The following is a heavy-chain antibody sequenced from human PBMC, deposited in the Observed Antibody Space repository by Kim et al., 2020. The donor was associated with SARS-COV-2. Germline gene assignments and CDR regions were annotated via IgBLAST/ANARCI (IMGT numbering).Heavy chain of an antibody. J-gene: IGHJ2*01. D-gene: IGHD3-10*01. CDR3: ARSVHPPLSFWYFDL. CDR2: IYTSGST. V-gene: IGHV4-61*02. Sequence: SQTLSLTCTVSGGSISSGSYYWSWIRQPAGKGLEWIGRIYTSGSTNYNPSLKSRVTISVDTSKNQFSLKLSSVTAADTAVYYCARSVHPPLSFWYFDLWGRGTLVTVSS. CDR1: GGSISSGSYY.